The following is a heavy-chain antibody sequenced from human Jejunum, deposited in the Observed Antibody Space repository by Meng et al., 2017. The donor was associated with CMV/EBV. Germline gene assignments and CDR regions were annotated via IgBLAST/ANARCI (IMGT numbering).Heavy chain of an antibody. D-gene: IGHD2-2*01. V-gene: IGHV2-5*02. J-gene: IGHJ5*02. CDR3: ALFTRSWFDP. CDR1: GFSLSTSEVG. CDR2: IYWDDDK. Sequence: QITLKESGPTLVNPTQTLTLTCTFSGFSLSTSEVGVGWIRQPPGKALEWLAVIYWDDDKRYSPSLKSRLTITKDTSKNQVVLTLTNMGPVDTATYYCALFTRSWFDPWGQGTLVTVSS.